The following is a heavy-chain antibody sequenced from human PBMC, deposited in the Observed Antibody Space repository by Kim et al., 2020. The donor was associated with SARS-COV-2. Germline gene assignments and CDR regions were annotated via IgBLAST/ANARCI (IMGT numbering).Heavy chain of an antibody. CDR2: INAGNGNT. D-gene: IGHD3-10*01. V-gene: IGHV1-3*01. CDR1: GYTFTSYA. CDR3: ARTTKPTAEPYGSGSPGGSHAEYFQH. Sequence: ASVKVSCKASGYTFTSYAMHWVRQAPGQRLEWMGWINAGNGNTKYSQKFQGRVTITRDTSASTAYMELSSLRSEDMAVYYCARTTKPTAEPYGSGSPGGSHAEYFQHWGQGTLVTVSS. J-gene: IGHJ1*01.